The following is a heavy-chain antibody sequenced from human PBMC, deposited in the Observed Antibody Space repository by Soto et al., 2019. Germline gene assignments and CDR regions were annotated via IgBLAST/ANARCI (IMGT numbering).Heavy chain of an antibody. Sequence: SETLSLTCTVSGGSLSSSTYYWGWIRQPPGKGLEWIGTIYYSGSTYYNPSLKSRVTISVDTSKNQFSLKLSSVTAADTAVYYCARVAYYYDSSGYQSLYYFDYWGKGTLVTVSS. D-gene: IGHD3-22*01. CDR3: ARVAYYYDSSGYQSLYYFDY. V-gene: IGHV4-39*07. CDR1: GGSLSSSTYY. CDR2: IYYSGST. J-gene: IGHJ4*02.